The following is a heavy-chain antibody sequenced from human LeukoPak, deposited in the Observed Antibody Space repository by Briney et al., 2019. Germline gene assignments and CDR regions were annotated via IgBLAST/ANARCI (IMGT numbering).Heavy chain of an antibody. D-gene: IGHD3-16*01. V-gene: IGHV3-7*03. J-gene: IGHJ6*02. CDR2: INHNGNVN. Sequence: GGSLRLSCAASGFTFSSYWMNWARQAPGKGLEWVASINHNGNVNYYVDSVKGRFTISRDNAKNSLYLQMSNLRAEDTAVYYCARGGGLDVWGQGATVTVSS. CDR3: ARGGGLDV. CDR1: GFTFSSYW.